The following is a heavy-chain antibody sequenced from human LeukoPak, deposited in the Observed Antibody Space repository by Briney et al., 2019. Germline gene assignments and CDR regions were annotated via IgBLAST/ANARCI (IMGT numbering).Heavy chain of an antibody. J-gene: IGHJ4*02. D-gene: IGHD6-13*01. Sequence: SETLSLTCVGYGGSFSGYFWSWIRQPPGKGLEWIGEINHSGRTNYNPSLKSRVTISVDTSKNQFSLKVKSMTAADTDVYYCARGRWHPSVRVDHWGQGTLVTVSS. CDR1: GGSFSGYF. CDR3: ARGRWHPSVRVDH. CDR2: INHSGRT. V-gene: IGHV4-34*01.